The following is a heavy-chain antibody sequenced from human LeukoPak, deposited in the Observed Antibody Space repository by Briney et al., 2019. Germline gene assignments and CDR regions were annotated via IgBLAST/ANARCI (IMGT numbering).Heavy chain of an antibody. CDR2: NSGSGGST. CDR3: AKDGYSSSSEYYYYMDV. D-gene: IGHD6-6*01. J-gene: IGHJ6*03. CDR1: GFTFSSYA. V-gene: IGHV3-23*01. Sequence: GGSLRLSCAASGFTFSSYAMSWVRQAPGKGLEWVSANSGSGGSTYYAAAVKGRFTISRDNSKNTLYLQMNSLRAEDTTVYYCAKDGYSSSSEYYYYMDVWGKGTTVTVSS.